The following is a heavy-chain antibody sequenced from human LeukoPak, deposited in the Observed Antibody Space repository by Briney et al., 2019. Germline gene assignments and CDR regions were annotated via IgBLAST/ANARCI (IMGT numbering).Heavy chain of an antibody. CDR2: INHSGST. CDR1: GGSFSGYY. Sequence: PSETLSLTCAVHGGSFSGYYWSWIRQPPGKGLEWIGEINHSGSTNYNPSLKSRVTISVDTSKNQFSLKLSSVTAADTAVYYCASGYSYGYAGGATPYWGQGTLVTVSS. J-gene: IGHJ4*02. D-gene: IGHD5-18*01. V-gene: IGHV4-34*01. CDR3: ASGYSYGYAGGATPY.